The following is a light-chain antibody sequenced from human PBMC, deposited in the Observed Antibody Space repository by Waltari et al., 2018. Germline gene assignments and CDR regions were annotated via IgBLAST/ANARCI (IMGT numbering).Light chain of an antibody. CDR3: SSWTTSDTRKVI. CDR2: DVP. J-gene: IGLJ2*01. V-gene: IGLV2-14*03. Sequence: QSALTQPASLSGSPGQSITISCTGTSGDVGGYEYVSWYQQHPGKAPKLVIYDVPNRPSGISDRFSGAKSGTTASLSISGLQAEDEADYFCSSWTTSDTRKVIFGGGTKLTVL. CDR1: SGDVGGYEY.